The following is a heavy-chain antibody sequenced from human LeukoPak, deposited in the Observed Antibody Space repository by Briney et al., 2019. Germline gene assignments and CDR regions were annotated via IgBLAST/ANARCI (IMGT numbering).Heavy chain of an antibody. CDR2: IRYDGSKK. J-gene: IGHJ5*02. CDR3: AKDQAGA. Sequence: GGSLRLSCAASGFTFSNYGMHWVRRAPGKALEWVTFIRYDGSKKYYADSVKGRFTISRDNSKNTLYLQMNSLRAEDTAVYYCAKDQAGAWGQGTRVTVSS. D-gene: IGHD1-26*01. V-gene: IGHV3-30*02. CDR1: GFTFSNYG.